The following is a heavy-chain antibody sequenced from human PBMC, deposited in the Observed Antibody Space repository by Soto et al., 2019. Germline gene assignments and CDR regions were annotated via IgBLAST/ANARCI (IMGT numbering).Heavy chain of an antibody. CDR2: ISYDGSNK. V-gene: IGHV3-30*18. CDR3: AKDAGDYISWFDP. D-gene: IGHD4-17*01. Sequence: QVQLVESGGGVVQPGRSLRLSCAASGFTFSSYGMHWVRQAPGKGLEWVAVISYDGSNKYYADSVKGRFTISRDNSKNTLYLQMNSLSAEDTAVYYGAKDAGDYISWFDPWGQGTLVTVSS. J-gene: IGHJ5*02. CDR1: GFTFSSYG.